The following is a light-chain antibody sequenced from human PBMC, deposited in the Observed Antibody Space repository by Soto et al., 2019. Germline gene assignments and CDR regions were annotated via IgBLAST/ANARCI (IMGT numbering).Light chain of an antibody. J-gene: IGKJ1*01. Sequence: EIVLTQSPATLSVSPGARATLSSRASQSVSSNLAWYQKKPGQAPRLLXYGASTRATGIPARFSGSGSGTELTLTISSLQSEDFAVYYCQQYNNWLTWTFGQGTKVDIK. CDR3: QQYNNWLTWT. CDR2: GAS. CDR1: QSVSSN. V-gene: IGKV3-15*01.